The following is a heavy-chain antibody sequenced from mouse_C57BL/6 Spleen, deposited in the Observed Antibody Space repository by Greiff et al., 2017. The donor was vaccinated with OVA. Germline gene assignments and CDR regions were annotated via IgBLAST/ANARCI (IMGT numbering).Heavy chain of an antibody. D-gene: IGHD1-1*01. Sequence: VQGVESGPGLVQPSQSLSITCTVSGFSLTSYGVHWVRQSPGKGLEWLGVIWSGGSTDYNAAFISRLSISKDNSKSQVFFKMNSLQADDTAIYYCARRDYYGSSYDYYAMDYWGQGTSVTVSS. CDR3: ARRDYYGSSYDYYAMDY. V-gene: IGHV2-2*01. CDR1: GFSLTSYG. J-gene: IGHJ4*01. CDR2: IWSGGST.